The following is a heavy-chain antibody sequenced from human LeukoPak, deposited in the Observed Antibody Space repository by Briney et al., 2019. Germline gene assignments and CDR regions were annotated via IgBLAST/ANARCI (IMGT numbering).Heavy chain of an antibody. Sequence: GGSLRLSCAASRSTFSTHGMHWVRQAPGKGLEWVAVISYHGSNKHYADSVKGRFTISRDNSKNSLYLQMHILRPEDTAVYYCARAYSGSFYEAFDFWGQGTMVTVSS. V-gene: IGHV3-30-3*01. CDR2: ISYHGSNK. J-gene: IGHJ3*01. CDR3: ARAYSGSFYEAFDF. CDR1: RSTFSTHG. D-gene: IGHD1-26*01.